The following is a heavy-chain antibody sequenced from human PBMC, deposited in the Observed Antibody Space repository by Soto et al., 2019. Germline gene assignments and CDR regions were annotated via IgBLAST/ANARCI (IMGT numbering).Heavy chain of an antibody. CDR2: MNPNSGNT. Sequence: ASVKVSCKASGYTFTSYDINWVRQATGQGLEWMGWMNPNSGNTGYAQKFQGRVTMTRNTSISTAYMELSSLRSEDTAVYYCARERAAAGSNWSDPWGQGTLVTVSS. CDR1: GYTFTSYD. V-gene: IGHV1-8*01. D-gene: IGHD6-13*01. J-gene: IGHJ5*02. CDR3: ARERAAAGSNWSDP.